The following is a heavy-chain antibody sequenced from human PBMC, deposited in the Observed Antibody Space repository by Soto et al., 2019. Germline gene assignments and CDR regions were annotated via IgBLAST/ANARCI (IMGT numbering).Heavy chain of an antibody. V-gene: IGHV3-23*01. D-gene: IGHD1-7*01. CDR2: ITARGTT. Sequence: EVKLLESGGGLVQPGGSLRLSCAASGFTFTSYAMSWVRQAPGKGLEYVSHITARGTTYYADSVKGRFTISRDSSRNTLYLQMNSLRAEDTALYCCAKFFQVNWNYDAFHIWGQGTMVTVSS. CDR1: GFTFTSYA. J-gene: IGHJ3*02. CDR3: AKFFQVNWNYDAFHI.